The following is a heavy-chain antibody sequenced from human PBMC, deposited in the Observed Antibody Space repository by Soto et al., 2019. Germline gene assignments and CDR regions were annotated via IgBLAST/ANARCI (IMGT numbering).Heavy chain of an antibody. Sequence: PSETLSLTCTVSGGSISSSSYYCGWIRQPPGMELEWIGSIYYSGSTYYNPSLKSRVTISVDTSKNQFSLKLSSVTAADTAVYYCANTPHGYSYGYYYYGMDVWGQGTTVSV. CDR3: ANTPHGYSYGYYYYGMDV. V-gene: IGHV4-39*01. CDR2: IYYSGST. CDR1: GGSISSSSYY. J-gene: IGHJ6*02. D-gene: IGHD5-18*01.